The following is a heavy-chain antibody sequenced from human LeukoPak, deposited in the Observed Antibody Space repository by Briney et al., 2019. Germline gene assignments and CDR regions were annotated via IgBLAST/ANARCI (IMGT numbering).Heavy chain of an antibody. CDR1: GFTFSSYA. Sequence: GRSLRLSCAASGFTFSSYAMLWVRQAPGKGLEWVAVISYDGSNKYYADSVKGRFTISRDNSKNTLYLQMNSLRAEDTAVYYCARVGSSGWDFDYWGQGTLVTVSS. CDR2: ISYDGSNK. CDR3: ARVGSSGWDFDY. V-gene: IGHV3-30-3*01. J-gene: IGHJ4*02. D-gene: IGHD6-19*01.